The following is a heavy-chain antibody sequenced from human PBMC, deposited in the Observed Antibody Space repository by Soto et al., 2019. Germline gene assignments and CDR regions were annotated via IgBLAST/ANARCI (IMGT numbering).Heavy chain of an antibody. CDR2: IYYSGST. V-gene: IGHV4-39*01. CDR3: ARLGGIAAAGTKPQRPGGDPNDY. CDR1: GGSISSSSYY. Sequence: SETLSLTCTVSGGSISSSSYYWGWIRQPPGKGLEWIGSIYYSGSTYYNPSLKSRVTISVDTSKNQFSLKLSSVTAADTAVYYCARLGGIAAAGTKPQRPGGDPNDYWGQGTLVTVSS. D-gene: IGHD6-13*01. J-gene: IGHJ4*02.